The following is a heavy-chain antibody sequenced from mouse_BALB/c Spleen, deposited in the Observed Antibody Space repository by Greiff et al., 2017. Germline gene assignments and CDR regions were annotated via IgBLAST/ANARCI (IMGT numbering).Heavy chain of an antibody. CDR1: GYTFTSYW. V-gene: IGHV1-69*02. J-gene: IGHJ2*01. D-gene: IGHD1-1*01. Sequence: QVQLQQPGAELVRPGASVKLSCKASGYTFTSYWINWVKQRPGQGLEWIGNIYPSDSYTNYNQKFKDKATLTVDKSSSTAYMQLSSPTSEDSAVYSGTRGYYGSRDYFDYWGQGTTLTVSS. CDR2: IYPSDSYT. CDR3: TRGYYGSRDYFDY.